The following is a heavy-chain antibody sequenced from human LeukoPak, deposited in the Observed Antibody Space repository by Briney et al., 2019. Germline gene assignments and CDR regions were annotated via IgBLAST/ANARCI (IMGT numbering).Heavy chain of an antibody. CDR1: GYTFTSYG. Sequence: ASVKVSCKASGYTFTSYGISWVRQAPGQGLEWMGWISAYNGNTNYAQKLQGRVTMTTDTSTSTAYMELRSLRSDDTAVYYCASIANGDTHFDYWGQGTLVTVSS. V-gene: IGHV1-18*01. D-gene: IGHD7-27*01. CDR3: ASIANGDTHFDY. CDR2: ISAYNGNT. J-gene: IGHJ4*02.